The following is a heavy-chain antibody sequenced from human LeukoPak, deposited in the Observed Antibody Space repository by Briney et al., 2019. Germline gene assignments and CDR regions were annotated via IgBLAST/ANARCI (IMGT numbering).Heavy chain of an antibody. CDR1: GFNFRAYW. J-gene: IGHJ4*02. CDR2: IYSGGST. Sequence: GGSLRLSCTTSGFNFRAYWMAWVRQAPGKGLEWVSVIYSGGSTYYADSVKGRFTISRDNSKNTLYLQMNSLRAEDTAVYYCAREDGFSYWGQGTLVTVSS. D-gene: IGHD3-3*01. V-gene: IGHV3-66*01. CDR3: AREDGFSY.